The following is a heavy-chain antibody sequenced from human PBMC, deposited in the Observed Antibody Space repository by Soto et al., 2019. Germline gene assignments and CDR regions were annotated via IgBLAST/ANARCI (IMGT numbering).Heavy chain of an antibody. D-gene: IGHD4-4*01. CDR3: AREDRRDGYSFDY. CDR2: IYYSGST. V-gene: IGHV4-59*01. Sequence: SETLSLTCTVSGGSISSYYWSWIRQPPGKGLEWIGYIYYSGSTNYNPPLKSRVTISVDTSKNQFSLKLSSVTAADTAVYYCAREDRRDGYSFDYWGQGTPVTVSS. CDR1: GGSISSYY. J-gene: IGHJ4*02.